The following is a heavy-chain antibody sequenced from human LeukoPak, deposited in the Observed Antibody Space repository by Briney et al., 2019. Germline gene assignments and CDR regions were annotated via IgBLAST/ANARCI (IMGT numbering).Heavy chain of an antibody. CDR2: FDPEDGET. Sequence: ASVKVSCKVSVHTLTELSMHWVRQAPGKGLEWMGGFDPEDGETIYAQKFQGRVTMTEDTSTDTAYMELSSLRSEDTAVYYCATACITIFCTTGYYSGEYDALDIWGQGTMVTVSS. CDR3: ATACITIFCTTGYYSGEYDALDI. V-gene: IGHV1-24*01. D-gene: IGHD3-9*01. J-gene: IGHJ3*02. CDR1: VHTLTELS.